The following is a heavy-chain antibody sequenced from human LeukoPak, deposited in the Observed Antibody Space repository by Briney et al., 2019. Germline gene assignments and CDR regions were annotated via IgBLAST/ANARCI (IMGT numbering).Heavy chain of an antibody. Sequence: GGSLRLSCAASGFTFSDHYLSWIRQAPGKGLEWVSSISTSGSTIYYADSVKGRFTISRDNAKKSLYLQMNSLRAEDTAVYYCARHIYADGSDYGNWFDPWGRGTLVTVSS. D-gene: IGHD3-22*01. CDR1: GFTFSDHY. CDR3: ARHIYADGSDYGNWFDP. J-gene: IGHJ5*02. V-gene: IGHV3-11*04. CDR2: ISTSGSTI.